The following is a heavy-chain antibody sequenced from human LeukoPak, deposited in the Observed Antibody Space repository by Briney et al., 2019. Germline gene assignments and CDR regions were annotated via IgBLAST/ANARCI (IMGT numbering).Heavy chain of an antibody. Sequence: KPSETLSLTCTVSGGSISSSRYYWGWIRQPPGKGLEWIGSIYYSGSTYYNPSLKSRVTISVDTSKNQFSLKLSSVTAADTAVYYCAGPKAGGSFDYWGQGTLVTVSS. J-gene: IGHJ4*02. CDR3: AGPKAGGSFDY. V-gene: IGHV4-39*01. CDR1: GGSISSSRYY. D-gene: IGHD2-15*01. CDR2: IYYSGST.